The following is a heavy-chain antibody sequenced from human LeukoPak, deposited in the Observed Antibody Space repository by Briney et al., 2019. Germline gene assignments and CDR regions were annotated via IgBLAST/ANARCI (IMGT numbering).Heavy chain of an antibody. CDR2: IKNKADGGTT. Sequence: GGSLRLSCAASGLTFSNAWMTWVRQAPGKGPEWVGHIKNKADGGTTDYAAPVKGRFMISRDDSKNTVYLQMNSLKTEDTAIYYCATPPGYSDVAPLDFWGQGTLVTVSP. V-gene: IGHV3-15*05. CDR1: GLTFSNAW. D-gene: IGHD3-22*01. CDR3: ATPPGYSDVAPLDF. J-gene: IGHJ4*02.